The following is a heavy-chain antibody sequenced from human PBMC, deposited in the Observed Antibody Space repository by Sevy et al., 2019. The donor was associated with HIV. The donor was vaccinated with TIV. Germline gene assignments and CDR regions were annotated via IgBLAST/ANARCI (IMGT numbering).Heavy chain of an antibody. J-gene: IGHJ6*02. Sequence: GGSLRLSCAASGFTFSNYWMSWVRQAPGKGLEWVANIKRGGSEKYYVASVKGRFTISRDNAKNSLYLQMNSLRAEDTAVYYCARDCSSSTCLRGMDVWGQGTTVTVSS. CDR1: GFTFSNYW. CDR3: ARDCSSSTCLRGMDV. V-gene: IGHV3-7*03. CDR2: IKRGGSEK. D-gene: IGHD2-2*01.